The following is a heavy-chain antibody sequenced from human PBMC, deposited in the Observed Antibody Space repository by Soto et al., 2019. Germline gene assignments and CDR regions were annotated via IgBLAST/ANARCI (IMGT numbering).Heavy chain of an antibody. V-gene: IGHV3-23*01. Sequence: GGSLRLSCAASGFTFSSYAMSWVRQAPGKGLEWVSAISGSGGSTYYADSVKGRFTISRDNSKNTLYLQMNSLRAEDTAVYYCAKVSSAYYDSSGYPDYWGQGTLVTVSS. CDR1: GFTFSSYA. J-gene: IGHJ4*02. CDR2: ISGSGGST. D-gene: IGHD3-22*01. CDR3: AKVSSAYYDSSGYPDY.